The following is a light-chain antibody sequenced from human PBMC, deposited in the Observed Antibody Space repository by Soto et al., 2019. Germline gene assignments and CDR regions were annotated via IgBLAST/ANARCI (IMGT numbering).Light chain of an antibody. J-gene: IGKJ5*01. CDR3: QQYASSPT. CDR2: AAS. Sequence: EILLTQSPGTLSLSPGEISTLSCRASQSVYSNYLAWYQQKPGQAPRRLIYAASSRATGIPDRFSGSGSGTDFTLTISRLEPEDFAVYYCQQYASSPTFGEGTRLEIK. CDR1: QSVYSNY. V-gene: IGKV3-20*01.